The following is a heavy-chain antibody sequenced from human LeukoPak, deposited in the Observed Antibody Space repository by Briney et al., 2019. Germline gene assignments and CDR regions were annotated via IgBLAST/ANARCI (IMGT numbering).Heavy chain of an antibody. V-gene: IGHV3-23*01. CDR1: GFTFNSYA. D-gene: IGHD2-8*02. CDR3: ARDTGSMAARFFDN. J-gene: IGHJ4*02. Sequence: GGSLRLSCAASGFTFNSYAMSWVRQAPGKGLEWVSAISGSGSTTHCADSVDGRFTLSRDNSKNTLYLQMNSLRAEDTAVYYCARDTGSMAARFFDNWGQGTLVTVSS. CDR2: ISGSGSTT.